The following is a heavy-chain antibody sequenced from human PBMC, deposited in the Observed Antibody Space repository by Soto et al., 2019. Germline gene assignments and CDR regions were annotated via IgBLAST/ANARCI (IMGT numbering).Heavy chain of an antibody. Sequence: ASVKVSCKASGYTFTSYGISWVRQAPGQGLEWMGWISAYNGNTNYAQKLQGRVTMTTDTSTSTAYMELRSLRSDDTAVYYCARDRGVYCSSTSCRDLNWFDPWGQGTLVTVSS. J-gene: IGHJ5*02. CDR1: GYTFTSYG. CDR3: ARDRGVYCSSTSCRDLNWFDP. CDR2: ISAYNGNT. V-gene: IGHV1-18*01. D-gene: IGHD2-2*01.